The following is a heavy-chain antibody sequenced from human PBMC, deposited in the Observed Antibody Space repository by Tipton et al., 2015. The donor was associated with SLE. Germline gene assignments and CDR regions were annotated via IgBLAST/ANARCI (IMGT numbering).Heavy chain of an antibody. CDR2: IYTSGST. CDR1: GGSISSGSYY. CDR3: ARGIRIVGATHDAFDI. D-gene: IGHD1-26*01. V-gene: IGHV4-61*09. J-gene: IGHJ3*02. Sequence: TLSLTCTVSGGSISSGSYYWSWIRQPAGKGLEWIGHIYTSGSTNYNPSLKSRGTISVETSKNQFSLKLSSVTAADTAVYYCARGIRIVGATHDAFDIWGQGTMVTVSS.